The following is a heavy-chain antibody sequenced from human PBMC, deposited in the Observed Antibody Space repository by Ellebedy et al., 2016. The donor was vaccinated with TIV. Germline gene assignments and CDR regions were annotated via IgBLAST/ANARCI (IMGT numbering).Heavy chain of an antibody. V-gene: IGHV5-51*01. Sequence: GESLKISCKGSGYSFSDYWIGWERPLPSTRLEWKGTIFHRDSETIYSPSFQGQVTISADQSVTTAHLQWNSLRASDTAMYYCAAKNVHNSGLLGDAFDVWGQGTFVTVSS. CDR1: GYSFSDYW. CDR3: AAKNVHNSGLLGDAFDV. CDR2: IFHRDSET. J-gene: IGHJ3*01. D-gene: IGHD6-19*01.